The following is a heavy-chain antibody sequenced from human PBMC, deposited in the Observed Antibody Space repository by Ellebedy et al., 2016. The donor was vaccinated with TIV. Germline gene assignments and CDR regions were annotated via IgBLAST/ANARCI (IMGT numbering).Heavy chain of an antibody. CDR3: ARQAVGYRGAPKENDY. V-gene: IGHV5-51*01. CDR1: GYSFTSYW. CDR2: IYPGDSDT. J-gene: IGHJ4*02. D-gene: IGHD1-26*01. Sequence: GESLKISCKGSGYSFTSYWIGWVRQMPGKGLEWMGIIYPGDSDTRYSPSFQGHVTISADKSISTAYLQWSSLKASDTAMYYCARQAVGYRGAPKENDYWGQGTLVTVSS.